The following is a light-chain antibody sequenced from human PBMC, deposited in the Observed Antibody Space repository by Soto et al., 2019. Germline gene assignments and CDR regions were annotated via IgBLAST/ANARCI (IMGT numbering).Light chain of an antibody. J-gene: IGKJ1*01. Sequence: EIGLTQSPGTLSLSPGEGATLSCRASQSVSSSYLAWYQQKPGQAPRLLIYGASSRATGIPDRFSGSGSGTDFTLTISRLEPEDFAVYYCQLYGSSPTWTFGQGTKVDIK. CDR1: QSVSSSY. CDR3: QLYGSSPTWT. V-gene: IGKV3-20*01. CDR2: GAS.